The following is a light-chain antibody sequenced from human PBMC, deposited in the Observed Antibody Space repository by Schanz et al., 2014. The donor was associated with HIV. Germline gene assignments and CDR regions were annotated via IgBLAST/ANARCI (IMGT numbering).Light chain of an antibody. J-gene: IGKJ2*01. V-gene: IGKV3-15*01. Sequence: EKGMTQSPATLSVSPGERATLSCRASQSVSSNLPWSQQKPGQAPRLLIYDVSTRATGIPARFSGSGSGTEFTLTISNLQSEDFAVYYCQQYDTWPPYTFGQGTKLDI. CDR3: QQYDTWPPYT. CDR2: DVS. CDR1: QSVSSN.